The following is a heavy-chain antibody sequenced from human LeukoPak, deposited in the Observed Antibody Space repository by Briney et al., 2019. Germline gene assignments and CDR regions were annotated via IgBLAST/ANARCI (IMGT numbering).Heavy chain of an antibody. D-gene: IGHD1-26*01. CDR2: ISSSSSYI. V-gene: IGHV3-21*01. Sequence: GGFLRLSCPAAGFTFSSYSMNWVRQAPGKGLEWVSSISSSSSYIYYADSVKGRFTISRDNAKNSLYLQMNSLRAEDTAVYYCARGIVGASYWYFDLWGRGTLVTVSS. CDR3: ARGIVGASYWYFDL. CDR1: GFTFSSYS. J-gene: IGHJ2*01.